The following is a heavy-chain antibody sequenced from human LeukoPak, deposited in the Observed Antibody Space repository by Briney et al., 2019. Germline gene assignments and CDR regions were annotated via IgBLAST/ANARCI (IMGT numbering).Heavy chain of an antibody. CDR2: IYYSGST. V-gene: IGHV4-39*07. CDR1: GGSISSSSYY. Sequence: PSETLSLTCTVSGGSISSSSYYWGWIRQPPGKGPEWIGSIYYSGSTYYNPSLKSRVTISVDTSKNQFSLKLSSVTAADTAVYYCARDRYDSSGYYSDFDYWGQGTLVTVSS. CDR3: ARDRYDSSGYYSDFDY. D-gene: IGHD3-22*01. J-gene: IGHJ4*02.